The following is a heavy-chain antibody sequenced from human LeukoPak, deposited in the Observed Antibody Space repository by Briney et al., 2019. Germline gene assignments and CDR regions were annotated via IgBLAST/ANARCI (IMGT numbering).Heavy chain of an antibody. CDR3: ARILTYYYDSSGYPR. Sequence: ASVKVSCKASGYTFTSYYMHWVRQAPGQGLEWMGRIIPILGIANYAQKFQGRVTITADKSTSTAYMELSSLRSEDTAVYYCARILTYYYDSSGYPRWGQGTLVTASS. CDR1: GYTFTSYY. CDR2: IIPILGIA. V-gene: IGHV1-69*02. D-gene: IGHD3-22*01. J-gene: IGHJ4*02.